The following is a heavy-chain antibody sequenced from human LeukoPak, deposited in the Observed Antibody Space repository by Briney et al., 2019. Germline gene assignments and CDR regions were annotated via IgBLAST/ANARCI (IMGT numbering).Heavy chain of an antibody. CDR3: ARDFRRMYYYDSSGYYGW. Sequence: GASVKVSCKAPGYTFTGYYMHWVRQAPGQGLEWMGWINPNSGGTNYAQKFQGRVTMTRDTSISTAYMELSRLRSDDTAVYYCARDFRRMYYYDSSGYYGWWGQGTLVTVSS. V-gene: IGHV1-2*02. CDR2: INPNSGGT. J-gene: IGHJ4*02. CDR1: GYTFTGYY. D-gene: IGHD3-22*01.